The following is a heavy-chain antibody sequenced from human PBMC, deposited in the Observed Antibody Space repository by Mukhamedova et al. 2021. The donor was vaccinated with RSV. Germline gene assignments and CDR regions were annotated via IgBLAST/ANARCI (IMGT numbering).Heavy chain of an antibody. V-gene: IGHV5-10-1*01. D-gene: IGHD6-13*01. CDR2: IDPSDSYT. CDR3: ASGGDSIAAAGTGYYYGMDV. J-gene: IGHJ6*02. Sequence: MGRIDPSDSYTNYSPSFQGHVTISADKSISTAYLQWSSLKASDTAMYYCASGGDSIAAAGTGYYYGMDVWGQGTTVTVSS.